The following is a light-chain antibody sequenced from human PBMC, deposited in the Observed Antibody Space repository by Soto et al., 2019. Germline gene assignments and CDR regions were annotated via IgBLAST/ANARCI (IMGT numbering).Light chain of an antibody. Sequence: EIVLTQSPGTLSLSPGERATLSCRASQSVSSSFLAWYQQKPGQGPRLLFFGASIRATGIPDRFSGSGSGTDFTLTISRLEPEDFAVYYCQQYGKSPLTFGGGTKVELK. CDR2: GAS. CDR3: QQYGKSPLT. J-gene: IGKJ4*01. CDR1: QSVSSSF. V-gene: IGKV3-20*01.